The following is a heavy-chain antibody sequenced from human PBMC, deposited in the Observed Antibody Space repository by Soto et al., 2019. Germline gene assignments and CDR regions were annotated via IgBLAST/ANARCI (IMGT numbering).Heavy chain of an antibody. D-gene: IGHD2-15*01. CDR1: GFTFDDYA. Sequence: EVQLVESGGGLVQPGRSLRLSCAASGFTFDDYAMHWVRQAPGKGLAWVSGISWNSGSIGYADSVQGRFTISRDNAKNSLYLQMNSLRAEDTALYYCAKDKSGSGGKNKLEAGAFDICGRGTMVTVSS. V-gene: IGHV3-9*01. CDR2: ISWNSGSI. J-gene: IGHJ3*02. CDR3: AKDKSGSGGKNKLEAGAFDI.